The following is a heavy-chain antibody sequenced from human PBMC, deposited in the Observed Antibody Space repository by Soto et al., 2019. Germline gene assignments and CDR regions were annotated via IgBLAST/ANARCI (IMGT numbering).Heavy chain of an antibody. Sequence: QVHLVQSGAEVKKPGASVNVSCQASGSITNHHMHWVRQAPGQGLEWMGIFNPSGLSTTYAQKFQGRVTITRDTSTSTVYMELSSLTSEYTAVYFCAKVTNRGPIAVAGPLGSWGQGTLVIVSS. CDR1: GSITNHH. J-gene: IGHJ4*02. CDR3: AKVTNRGPIAVAGPLGS. V-gene: IGHV1-46*01. CDR2: FNPSGLST. D-gene: IGHD6-19*01.